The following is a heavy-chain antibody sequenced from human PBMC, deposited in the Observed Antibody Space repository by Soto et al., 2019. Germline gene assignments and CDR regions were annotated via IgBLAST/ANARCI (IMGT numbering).Heavy chain of an antibody. J-gene: IGHJ6*03. CDR2: ISGSGGSP. CDR1: GFTFSSYA. Sequence: GGSLRLSCAASGFTFSSYAMSWVRQAPGKGLEWVSGISGSGGSPYYADSVKGRFTISRDNSKNTLYLQMNSLRAEDTAVYYCARYSNYLYYYYIDVWGKGTTVTVSS. D-gene: IGHD4-4*01. V-gene: IGHV3-23*01. CDR3: ARYSNYLYYYYIDV.